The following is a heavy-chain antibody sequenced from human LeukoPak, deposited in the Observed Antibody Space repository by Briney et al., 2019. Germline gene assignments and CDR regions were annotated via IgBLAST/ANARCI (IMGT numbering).Heavy chain of an antibody. CDR2: ISYDGTDK. D-gene: IGHD1-20*01. CDR1: GFTFNTFG. J-gene: IGHJ6*02. CDR3: ARVITATTIGMDV. Sequence: GGSLRLSCAASGFTFNTFGMHWVRQAPGKGLEWVAVISYDGTDKYYADSLKGRFTISRDNSKNTLYLQMNSLRAEDTAVYYCARVITATTIGMDVWGQGTTVTVSS. V-gene: IGHV3-30*03.